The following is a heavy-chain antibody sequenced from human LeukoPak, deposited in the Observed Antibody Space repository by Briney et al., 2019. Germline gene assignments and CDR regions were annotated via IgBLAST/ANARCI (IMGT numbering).Heavy chain of an antibody. CDR1: GGSFSGYY. Sequence: SETLSLTCAVYGGSFSGYYWSWIRQPPGKGLEWIGEINHSGSTNYNPSLKSRVTISVDTSKNQFSLKLSSVTAADTAVYYCAATYRTRGYTYGYFDYWGQGTLVTVPS. CDR3: AATYRTRGYTYGYFDY. V-gene: IGHV4-34*01. D-gene: IGHD5-18*01. CDR2: INHSGST. J-gene: IGHJ4*02.